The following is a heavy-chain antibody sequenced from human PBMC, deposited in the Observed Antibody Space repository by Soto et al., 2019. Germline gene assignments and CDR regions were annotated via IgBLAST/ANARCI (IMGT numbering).Heavy chain of an antibody. CDR3: ARHSLATQPGDY. Sequence: GGSLRLSCAASGFTFSSYGMHWVRQAPGKGLEWVAVISYDGSNTYYADSVKGRFTISRDNSKNTLYLQMNSLRAEDTAVYYCARHSLATQPGDYWGQGTRVTVSS. CDR1: GFTFSSYG. D-gene: IGHD5-12*01. V-gene: IGHV3-30*03. CDR2: ISYDGSNT. J-gene: IGHJ4*02.